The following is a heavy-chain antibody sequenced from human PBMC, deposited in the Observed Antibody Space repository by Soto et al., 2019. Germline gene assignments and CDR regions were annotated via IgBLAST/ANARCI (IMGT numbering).Heavy chain of an antibody. V-gene: IGHV3-30-3*01. CDR3: ARARTLPEAFHIDY. J-gene: IGHJ4*02. Sequence: QVQLVESGGGVVQPGRSLRLSCAASGFTFSSYAMHWVRQAPGKGLEWVAVISYDGSNKYYADSVKGRFTISRDNSKNTLYLQMNSLRAEDTAVYYCARARTLPEAFHIDYWGQGTLVTVSS. CDR2: ISYDGSNK. CDR1: GFTFSSYA.